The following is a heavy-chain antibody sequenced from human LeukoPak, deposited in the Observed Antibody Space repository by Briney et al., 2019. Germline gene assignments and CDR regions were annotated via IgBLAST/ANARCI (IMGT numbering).Heavy chain of an antibody. D-gene: IGHD6-19*01. V-gene: IGHV4-59*01. CDR1: GGSISSYY. J-gene: IGHJ6*02. CDR3: ARATRGWGLDYYYYYGMDV. CDR2: IYYSGST. Sequence: PSETLSLTCTVSGGSISSYYWSWIRQPPGKGLEWIGYIYYSGSTNYDPSLKSRVTISVDTSKNQFSLKLSSVTAADTAVYYCARATRGWGLDYYYYYGMDVWGQGTTVTVSS.